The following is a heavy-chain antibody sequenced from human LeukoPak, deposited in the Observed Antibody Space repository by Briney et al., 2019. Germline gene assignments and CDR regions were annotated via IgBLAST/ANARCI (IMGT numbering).Heavy chain of an antibody. CDR2: INPNSSDT. CDR3: VRGRPPNADIVSKLFDY. D-gene: IGHD5/OR15-5a*01. J-gene: IGHJ4*02. CDR1: GYTFTGYY. V-gene: IGHV1-2*02. Sequence: ASVTVSCKASGYTFTGYYMHWVGQAPGQGLEWVGWINPNSSDTKYAQNFQGRVTMTRDTSISTAYMELRFDDTAVYYCVRGRPPNADIVSKLFDYWGQGTLVTVSS.